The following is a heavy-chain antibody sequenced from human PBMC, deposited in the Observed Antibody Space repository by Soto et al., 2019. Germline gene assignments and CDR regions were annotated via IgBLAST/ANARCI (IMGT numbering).Heavy chain of an antibody. Sequence: PSETLSLTCTVSGGSMNNYYWSWIRQPPGEGLEWIAYISHSGTTNYNPSLKSRVTISVDTPKNQFSLKLSSVTAADTAVYYCARPTGLYILSRRFLHWGLGTPVTVCS. D-gene: IGHD3-16*01. CDR3: ARPTGLYILSRRFLH. CDR1: GGSMNNYY. V-gene: IGHV4-59*01. J-gene: IGHJ4*02. CDR2: ISHSGTT.